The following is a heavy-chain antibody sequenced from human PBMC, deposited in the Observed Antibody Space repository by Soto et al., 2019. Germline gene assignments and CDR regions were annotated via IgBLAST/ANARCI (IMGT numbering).Heavy chain of an antibody. Sequence: GGSLRLSCAASGFTFSSYSMNWVRQAPGKGLEWVSAISGSGGSTYYADSVKGRFTISRDNSKNTLYLQMNSLRAEDTAVYYCARSPAAQNFDYWGQGTLVTVSS. CDR3: ARSPAAQNFDY. V-gene: IGHV3-23*01. CDR2: ISGSGGST. CDR1: GFTFSSYS. D-gene: IGHD6-13*01. J-gene: IGHJ4*02.